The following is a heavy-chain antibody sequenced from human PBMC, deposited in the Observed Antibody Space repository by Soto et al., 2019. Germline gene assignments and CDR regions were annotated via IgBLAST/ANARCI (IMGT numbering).Heavy chain of an antibody. V-gene: IGHV3-64*01. D-gene: IGHD2-21*01. J-gene: IGHJ6*02. CDR3: ARRIPFGYGMDV. CDR1: GFTFSSYA. CDR2: ITSNGGHT. Sequence: EVQLMESGGGLVQPGGSLRLSCAASGFTFSSYAMHWVRQAPGKGLEYVSAITSNGGHTDYASSVKGRFTISRDNSKNTLYLQMGSLRVEDMAVYYCARRIPFGYGMDVWGQGTTVTVSS.